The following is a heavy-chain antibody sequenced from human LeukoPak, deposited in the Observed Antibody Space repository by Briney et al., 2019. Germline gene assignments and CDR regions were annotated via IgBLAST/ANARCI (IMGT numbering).Heavy chain of an antibody. CDR1: GFTFRSFW. J-gene: IGHJ3*02. V-gene: IGHV3-64*01. D-gene: IGHD3-16*01. CDR2: ISENGDRI. Sequence: PGWSLRLSCAASGFTFRSFWMHWFRQAPGKGLEYVSAISENGDRIYYANSVKGRFTNSRDNSKNTLYLQMDSLRDEETAVYYCARDRVGGGAFDIWGQGTMVTVSS. CDR3: ARDRVGGGAFDI.